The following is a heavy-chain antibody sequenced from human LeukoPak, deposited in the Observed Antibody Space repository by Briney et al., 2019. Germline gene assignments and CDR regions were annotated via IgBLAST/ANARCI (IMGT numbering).Heavy chain of an antibody. D-gene: IGHD3-22*01. Sequence: PSETLSLTCAVYGGSFSGYYWSWIRQPPGKGLEWIGEINHSGSTNYNPSLKSRVTISVDTSKNQFSLKLSSVTAADTAVYYCASATGYYYDSSGYYYYYHMDVWGKGTTVTVSS. J-gene: IGHJ6*03. CDR2: INHSGST. V-gene: IGHV4-34*01. CDR1: GGSFSGYY. CDR3: ASATGYYYDSSGYYYYYHMDV.